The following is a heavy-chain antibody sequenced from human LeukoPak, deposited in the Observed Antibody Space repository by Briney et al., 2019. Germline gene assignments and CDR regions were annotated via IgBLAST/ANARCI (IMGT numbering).Heavy chain of an antibody. CDR3: ARQKGRYYYDSSGYYWGLPYYYYGMDV. CDR1: GYSFTSYW. CDR2: IYPGDSDT. J-gene: IGHJ6*02. D-gene: IGHD3-22*01. Sequence: GESLKISCKGSGYSFTSYWIGWVRQLPGKGLEWMGIIYPGDSDTRYSPSFQGQVTISADKSISTAYLQWSSLKASDTAMYYCARQKGRYYYDSSGYYWGLPYYYYGMDVWGQGTTVTVSS. V-gene: IGHV5-51*01.